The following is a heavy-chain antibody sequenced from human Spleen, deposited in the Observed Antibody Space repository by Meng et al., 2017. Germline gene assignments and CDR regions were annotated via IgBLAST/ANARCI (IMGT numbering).Heavy chain of an antibody. CDR3: ARAVGATRYYYYGMGV. CDR1: GGTFSSYA. CDR2: IIPIFGTA. Sequence: SVKVSCKTSGGTFSSYAISWVRQAPGQGLEWMGGIIPIFGTANYAQKFQGRVTITADKSTSTAYMELSSLRSEDTAVYYCARAVGATRYYYYGMGVWGQGNTV. D-gene: IGHD1-26*01. J-gene: IGHJ6*01. V-gene: IGHV1-69*06.